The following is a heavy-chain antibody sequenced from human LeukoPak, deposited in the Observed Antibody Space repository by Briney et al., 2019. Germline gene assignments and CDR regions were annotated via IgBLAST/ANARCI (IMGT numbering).Heavy chain of an antibody. V-gene: IGHV4-59*12. CDR3: ASADYDMAFDI. Sequence: SETLSLTCTVSGGYISSYYWSWIRQPPGKGLEWIGYIYYSGSSINYNPSLNSRVTISVDPSKNQFSLKLSSVTAADTAVYYCASADYDMAFDIWGQGTMVTVSS. J-gene: IGHJ3*02. CDR2: IYYSGSSI. CDR1: GGYISSYY. D-gene: IGHD3-9*01.